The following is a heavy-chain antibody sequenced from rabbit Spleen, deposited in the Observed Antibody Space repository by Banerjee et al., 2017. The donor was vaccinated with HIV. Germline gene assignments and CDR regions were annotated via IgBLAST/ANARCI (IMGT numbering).Heavy chain of an antibody. CDR2: IYGGSGGSS. CDR1: GVSFNSNVY. D-gene: IGHD4-1*01. Sequence: QSLEESGGDLVKPGASLTLTCTASGVSFNSNVYMCWVRQAPGKGLEWIACIYGGSGGSSYYANWAKGRFTISKTSSSMVTLRMTSLTAADTATYFCARDLAGVIGWNFGWWGQGTLVTVS. CDR3: ARDLAGVIGWNFGW. V-gene: IGHV1S40*01. J-gene: IGHJ4*01.